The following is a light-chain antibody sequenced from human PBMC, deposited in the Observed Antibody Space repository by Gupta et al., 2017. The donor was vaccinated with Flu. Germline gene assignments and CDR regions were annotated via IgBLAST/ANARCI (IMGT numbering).Light chain of an antibody. J-gene: IGLJ3*02. CDR3: ATWDNNLRGV. Sequence: QKVTISCSGSNSNIGNNFVSWYQHLPGTAPNLLIYDNNKRPAGIPDRVSGSKSGTSATLGITGRQTGDEADYYCATWDNNLRGVFGGGTKLTVL. V-gene: IGLV1-51*01. CDR1: NSNIGNNF. CDR2: DNN.